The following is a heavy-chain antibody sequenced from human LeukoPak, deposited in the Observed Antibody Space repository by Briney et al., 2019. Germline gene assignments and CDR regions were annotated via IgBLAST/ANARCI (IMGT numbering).Heavy chain of an antibody. D-gene: IGHD3-3*01. J-gene: IGHJ5*02. CDR1: GCSISSSSYY. CDR3: ARHRITIFAVPKCFDP. Sequence: PSETLSLTCTVSGCSISSSSYYWGWIRQPPGKGLEWIGSIYYSGSTYHNPSLKSRVTISVDTSKNQFSLKLSSVTAADTAVYYCARHRITIFAVPKCFDPRGQGTLVTVSS. V-gene: IGHV4-39*01. CDR2: IYYSGST.